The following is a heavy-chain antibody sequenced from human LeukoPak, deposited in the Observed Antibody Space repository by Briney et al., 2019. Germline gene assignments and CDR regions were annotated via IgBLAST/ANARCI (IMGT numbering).Heavy chain of an antibody. CDR1: GGSFSGYY. D-gene: IGHD3-9*01. J-gene: IGHJ6*02. CDR3: ARDGIRYLYYYGMDV. V-gene: IGHV4-34*01. Sequence: PSETLSLTCAVYGGSFSGYYWSWIRQPPGKGLEWIGEINHSGSTNYNPSLKSRVTISVDTSKNQFSLKLSSVTAADTAVYYCARDGIRYLYYYGMDVWGQGTTVTVSS. CDR2: INHSGST.